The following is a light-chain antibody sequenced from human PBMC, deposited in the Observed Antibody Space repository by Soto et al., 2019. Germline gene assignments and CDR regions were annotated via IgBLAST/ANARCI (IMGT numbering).Light chain of an antibody. V-gene: IGKV3-20*01. CDR2: GAS. Sequence: EIVLTQSPGTLSLSPGERATLSCRASQSVSSNYLAWYQQKPGQAPRLLIYGASSRATGIPDRFSGSGSGTVFTLTISRLEPEDFAVYYCQQYGSSWTFGQGTKVEIK. J-gene: IGKJ1*01. CDR1: QSVSSNY. CDR3: QQYGSSWT.